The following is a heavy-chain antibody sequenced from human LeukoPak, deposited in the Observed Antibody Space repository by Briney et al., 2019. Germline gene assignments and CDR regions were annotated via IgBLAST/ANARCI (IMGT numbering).Heavy chain of an antibody. D-gene: IGHD5-18*01. CDR1: GYTFTGYY. CDR2: INPNSGGT. V-gene: IGHV1-2*02. CDR3: AREYVDTAMVPTFDY. Sequence: GASVKVSCKASGYTFTGYYMHWVRQAPGQGREWMGWINPNSGGTNYAQKFQGRVTMTRDTSISTAYMELSRLRSDDTAVYYCAREYVDTAMVPTFDYWGQGTLVTVSS. J-gene: IGHJ4*02.